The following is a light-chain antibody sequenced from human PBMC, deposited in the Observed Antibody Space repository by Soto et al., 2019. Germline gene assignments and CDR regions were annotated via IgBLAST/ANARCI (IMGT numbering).Light chain of an antibody. Sequence: DIQLTQTPSTLSASVGDRVTITCRASQSISTWLAWYQQKTGTAPKLLIYEASTLESGVPSRFSGSRSGTEFTLPVSSLQADDFATYYCQQYNDSFPYTFGEGTRLEIK. CDR1: QSISTW. V-gene: IGKV1-5*03. CDR2: EAS. J-gene: IGKJ5*01. CDR3: QQYNDSFPYT.